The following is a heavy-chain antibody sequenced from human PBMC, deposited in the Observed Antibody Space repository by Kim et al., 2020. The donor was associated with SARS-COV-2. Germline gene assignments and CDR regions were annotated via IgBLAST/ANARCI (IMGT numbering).Heavy chain of an antibody. Sequence: SETLSLTCTVSGGPIKSSYYYWAWIRQPPGKGLDWIGSVYFSGIAYHNPSLKSQVTISVDSPKNQFSLILSSVTAADTAVYYCARQNVRSDSSGYFDYWGQGALVTVSS. D-gene: IGHD3-22*01. V-gene: IGHV4-39*01. J-gene: IGHJ4*02. CDR2: VYFSGIA. CDR1: GGPIKSSYYY. CDR3: ARQNVRSDSSGYFDY.